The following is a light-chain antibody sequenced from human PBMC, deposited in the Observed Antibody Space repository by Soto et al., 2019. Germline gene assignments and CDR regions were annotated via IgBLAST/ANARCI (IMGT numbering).Light chain of an antibody. CDR1: QSISSW. V-gene: IGKV1-5*01. CDR3: QQYDSYSAYT. J-gene: IGKJ2*01. CDR2: DAS. Sequence: DIQMTQSPSTLSASVGDRVTITCRASQSISSWLAWYQQKPGQAPKFLIYDASSLESGVPSRFSGSGSGTEFTLTISSLQPDDFAAYYCQQYDSYSAYTFGQGTKLEIK.